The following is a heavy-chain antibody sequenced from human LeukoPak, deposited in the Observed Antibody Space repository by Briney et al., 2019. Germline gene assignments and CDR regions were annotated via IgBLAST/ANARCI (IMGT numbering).Heavy chain of an antibody. J-gene: IGHJ6*02. CDR1: GFTVSSNY. CDR3: ARPGRACSGGSCQAEYYYYGMDV. Sequence: GGSLRLSCAASGFTVSSNYMSWVRQAPGKGLEWVSVIYSGGSTYYADSVKGRFTISRDNSKNTLYLQMNSLRAEDTAVYYCARPGRACSGGSCQAEYYYYGMDVWGQGTTVTVSS. D-gene: IGHD2-15*01. CDR2: IYSGGST. V-gene: IGHV3-66*04.